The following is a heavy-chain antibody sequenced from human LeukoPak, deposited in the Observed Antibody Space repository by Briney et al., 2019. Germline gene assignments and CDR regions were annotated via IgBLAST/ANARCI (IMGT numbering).Heavy chain of an antibody. J-gene: IGHJ4*02. CDR3: ARRQQLEDFDY. Sequence: SETLSLTCTVSGYSISSGYYWGWIRQPPGKGLEWIGSIYHSGSTYYNPSLKSRVTISVDTHKNQFSLKLSSVTAADTAVYYCARRQQLEDFDYWGQGTLVTVSS. D-gene: IGHD6-13*01. V-gene: IGHV4-38-2*02. CDR2: IYHSGST. CDR1: GYSISSGYY.